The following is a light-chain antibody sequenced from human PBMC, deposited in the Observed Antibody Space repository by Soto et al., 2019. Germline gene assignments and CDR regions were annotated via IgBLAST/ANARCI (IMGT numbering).Light chain of an antibody. CDR2: EVS. J-gene: IGLJ1*01. CDR1: SNDIGAYKY. Sequence: QSVLTQPPSASGSPGQSVTISCTGSSNDIGAYKYVSWYQQYPGKAPKLIIFEVSNRPSGVSNRFSGSKSGNTASLTIAGLQAEDEADYHCSSYTTGSTLYVFGGGTKVTVL. CDR3: SSYTTGSTLYV. V-gene: IGLV2-14*01.